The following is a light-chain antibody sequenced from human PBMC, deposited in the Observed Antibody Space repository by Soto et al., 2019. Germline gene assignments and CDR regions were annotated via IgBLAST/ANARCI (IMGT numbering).Light chain of an antibody. CDR1: QSVSSSY. Sequence: EIVLMQSPGTLSLSPGERATLSCRASQSVSSSYLAWYQQKPGQAPRLLIYDASSRATGIPDRFSGSGSGTDFTLTIRSLEPEDFAVYYCQQYVSSTGYTFGQGTKLEIK. CDR3: QQYVSSTGYT. V-gene: IGKV3-20*01. CDR2: DAS. J-gene: IGKJ2*01.